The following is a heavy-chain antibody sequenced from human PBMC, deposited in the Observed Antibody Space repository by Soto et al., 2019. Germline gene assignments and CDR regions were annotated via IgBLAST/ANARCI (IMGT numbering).Heavy chain of an antibody. CDR3: ARDIAPLTYYYDSSGPTSFGY. CDR2: IIPILGIA. D-gene: IGHD3-22*01. V-gene: IGHV1-69*08. CDR1: GGTFSSYT. Sequence: QVQLVQSGAEVKKPGSSVKVSCKASGGTFSSYTISWVRQAPGQGLEWMGSIIPILGIANYAQKFQGRVTITADKSTSTAYMELSSLRSEDTAVYYCARDIAPLTYYYDSSGPTSFGYRGQGTLVTVSS. J-gene: IGHJ4*02.